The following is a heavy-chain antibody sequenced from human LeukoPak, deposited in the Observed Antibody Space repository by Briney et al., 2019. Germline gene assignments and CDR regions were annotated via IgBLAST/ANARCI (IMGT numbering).Heavy chain of an antibody. J-gene: IGHJ4*02. CDR1: GFTFSTYS. CDR3: ARGSGSSWYFYFDY. D-gene: IGHD6-13*01. V-gene: IGHV3-48*04. CDR2: ISSSSSTT. Sequence: GGSLRLSCAASGFTFSTYSMNWVRQAPGKGLEWVSYISSSSSTTYYADSVKGRFTISRDNAKNSLYLQMNSLRAEDTALYYCARGSGSSWYFYFDYWGQGTLVTVSS.